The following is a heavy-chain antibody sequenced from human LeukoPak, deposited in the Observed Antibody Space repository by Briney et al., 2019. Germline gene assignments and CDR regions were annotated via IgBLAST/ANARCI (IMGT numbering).Heavy chain of an antibody. CDR1: GGSFSGYY. V-gene: IGHV4-34*01. J-gene: IGHJ6*03. CDR3: ARPSGDFWSGYHYYMDV. CDR2: INHSGST. Sequence: SETLSLTCAVYGGSFSGYYWSWIRQPPGKGLEWIGEINHSGSTNYNPSLKSRVTISVDTSKNQFSLKLSSVIAADTAVYYCARPSGDFWSGYHYYMDVWGKGTTVTVSS. D-gene: IGHD3-3*01.